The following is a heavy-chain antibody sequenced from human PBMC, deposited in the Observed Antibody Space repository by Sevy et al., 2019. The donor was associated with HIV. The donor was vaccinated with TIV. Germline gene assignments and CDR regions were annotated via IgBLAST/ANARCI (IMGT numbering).Heavy chain of an antibody. CDR2: IRSKASGGTT. V-gene: IGHV3-49*03. J-gene: IGHJ5*01. CDR3: SKGGSGKRWFDS. CDR1: GFNFGDYP. Sequence: GGSLRLSCRASGFNFGDYPMSWFRQAPGKGLAWVGFIRSKASGGTTQYAASVKGRFTISRDDSESIAYLQMNSLKIADTAVYYCSKGGSGKRWFDSWGQGTLVTVSS. D-gene: IGHD6-13*01.